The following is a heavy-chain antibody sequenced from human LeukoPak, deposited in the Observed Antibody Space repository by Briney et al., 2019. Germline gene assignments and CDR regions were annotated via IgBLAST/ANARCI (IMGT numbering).Heavy chain of an antibody. J-gene: IGHJ4*02. CDR2: ISSSSSYI. D-gene: IGHD3-3*01. Sequence: RGSLRLSCAASGFTFSSYSMNWVRQAPGKGLEWVSSISSSSSYIYYADSVKGRFTISRDNAKNSLYLQMNSLRAEDTAVYYCARALRFLEWLSSVDYWGQGTLVTVSS. CDR3: ARALRFLEWLSSVDY. V-gene: IGHV3-21*01. CDR1: GFTFSSYS.